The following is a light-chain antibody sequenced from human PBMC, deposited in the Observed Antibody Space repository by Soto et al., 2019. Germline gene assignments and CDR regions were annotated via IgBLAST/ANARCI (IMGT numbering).Light chain of an antibody. V-gene: IGKV1-5*01. J-gene: IGKJ1*01. CDR3: QQYNSYSPT. CDR1: QIISSW. CDR2: DAS. Sequence: DIQMTQSPSTLSASVGAIVTITCRASQIISSWLAWYQQKPGKAPKLLIYDASSLESGVPSRFSGSGSGTEFTLTISSLQPDDFATYYCQQYNSYSPTFGQGTKVEIK.